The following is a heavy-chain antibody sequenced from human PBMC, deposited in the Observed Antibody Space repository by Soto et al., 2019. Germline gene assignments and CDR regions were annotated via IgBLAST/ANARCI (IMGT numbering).Heavy chain of an antibody. CDR2: IVVGSGNT. J-gene: IGHJ4*02. V-gene: IGHV1-58*02. D-gene: IGHD3-10*01. CDR3: AAVSMVRGVRLDY. Sequence: SVKVSCKASGFTFTSSAMQWVRQARGQRLEWIGWIVVGSGNTNYAQKFQERVTITRDMSTSTAYMELSSLRSEDTAVYYCAAVSMVRGVRLDYWGQGTLVTVSS. CDR1: GFTFTSSA.